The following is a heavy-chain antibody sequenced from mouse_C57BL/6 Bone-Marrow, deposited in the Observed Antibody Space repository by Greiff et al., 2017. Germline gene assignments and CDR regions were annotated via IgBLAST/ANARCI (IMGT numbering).Heavy chain of an antibody. CDR2: ISSGGDYI. D-gene: IGHD2-4*01. V-gene: IGHV5-9-1*02. CDR1: GFTFSSYA. J-gene: IGHJ3*01. Sequence: EVMLVESGEGLVKPGGSLKLSCAASGFTFSSYAMSWVRQTPEKRLEWVAYISSGGDYIYYADTVKGRFTISRDNARNTLYLQMSSLKSEDTAMYYCTRAPYDYDDAYWGQGTLVTVSA. CDR3: TRAPYDYDDAY.